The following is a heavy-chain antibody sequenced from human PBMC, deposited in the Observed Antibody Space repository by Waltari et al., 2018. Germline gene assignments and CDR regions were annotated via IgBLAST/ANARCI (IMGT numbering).Heavy chain of an antibody. D-gene: IGHD4-17*01. CDR3: ARGPLNGDYDGGY. CDR2: IYYSGST. Sequence: QVQLQESGPGLVKPSETLSLTCTVSGGSISSYYWSWIRQPPGKGLEWIGYIYYSGSTNYNPSLKSRVTRSVDTSKNQFSLKLSSVTAADTAVYYCARGPLNGDYDGGYWGQGTLVTVSS. V-gene: IGHV4-59*01. CDR1: GGSISSYY. J-gene: IGHJ4*02.